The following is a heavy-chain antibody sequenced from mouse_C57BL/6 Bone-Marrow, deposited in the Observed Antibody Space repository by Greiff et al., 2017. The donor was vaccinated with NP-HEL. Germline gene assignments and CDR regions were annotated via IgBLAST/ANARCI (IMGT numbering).Heavy chain of an antibody. CDR3: ARGGFSREFAY. J-gene: IGHJ3*01. Sequence: EVKWVESGGGLVKPGGSLKLSCAASGFTFSSYAMSWVRQTPEKRLEWVATISDGGSYTYYPDNVKGRFTISRYNAKNNLYLQMSHLKSEDTAMYYCARGGFSREFAYWGQGTLVTVSA. V-gene: IGHV5-4*03. CDR2: ISDGGSYT. CDR1: GFTFSSYA.